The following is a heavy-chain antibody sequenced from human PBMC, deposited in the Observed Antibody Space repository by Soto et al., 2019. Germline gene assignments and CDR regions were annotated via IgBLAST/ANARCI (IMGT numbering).Heavy chain of an antibody. CDR2: INHSGST. CDR3: ARPAEIVRNKLKGNYMDV. J-gene: IGHJ6*03. Sequence: PSETLSLTCAVYGGSFSGYYWSWIRQPPGKGLEWIGEINHSGSTNYNPSLKSRVTISVDTSKNQFSLKLSSVTAADTAVYYCARPAEIVRNKLKGNYMDVWGKGTTVTVSS. D-gene: IGHD2-15*01. CDR1: GGSFSGYY. V-gene: IGHV4-34*01.